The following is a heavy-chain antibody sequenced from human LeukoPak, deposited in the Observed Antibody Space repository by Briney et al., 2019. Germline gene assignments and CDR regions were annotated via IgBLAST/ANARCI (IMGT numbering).Heavy chain of an antibody. J-gene: IGHJ3*02. CDR1: GFTFNVYA. CDR3: ARDYRTTVTASDDAFDI. CDR2: MWYDGRTK. V-gene: IGHV3-33*01. Sequence: GGSLRLSCAASGFTFNVYAMHWVRQAPGKGLEWVALMWYDGRTKYYADSVKGRLTISRDNSKNTVYLKMSSLRAEDTAVYYCARDYRTTVTASDDAFDIWGQGTLVTVSS. D-gene: IGHD4-17*01.